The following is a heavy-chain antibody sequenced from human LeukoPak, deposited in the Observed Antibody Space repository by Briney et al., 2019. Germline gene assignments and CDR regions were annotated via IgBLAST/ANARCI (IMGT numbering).Heavy chain of an antibody. CDR2: IYSGGST. D-gene: IGHD4-11*01. V-gene: IGHV3-53*01. Sequence: GGSLRLSCAASGFTVSSNYMSWVRQAPGKGLEWVSVIYSGGSTYYADSVKGRFTISRDNSKNTLYLQMNSLRAEDTAVYYCTVLFGYSKPHNWFGPWGQGTLVTVSS. J-gene: IGHJ5*02. CDR1: GFTVSSNY. CDR3: TVLFGYSKPHNWFGP.